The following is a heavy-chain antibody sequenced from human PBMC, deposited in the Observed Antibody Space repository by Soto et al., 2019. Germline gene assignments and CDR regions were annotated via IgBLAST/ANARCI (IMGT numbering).Heavy chain of an antibody. CDR2: IWYDGSNK. CDR3: ATGDGVATTMGWFDP. Sequence: QVRLVESGGGVVQPGRSLRLSCEASGFTFSSYGIHWVRQAPGKGLEWVAVIWYDGSNKYYADSVKGRFSISRDNSKKTLYFLMKSVRAEDTAVYYCATGDGVATTMGWFDPWGQGTLVTVSS. CDR1: GFTFSSYG. D-gene: IGHD5-12*01. V-gene: IGHV3-33*01. J-gene: IGHJ5*02.